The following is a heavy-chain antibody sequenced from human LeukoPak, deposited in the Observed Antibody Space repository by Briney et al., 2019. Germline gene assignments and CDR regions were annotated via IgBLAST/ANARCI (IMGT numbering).Heavy chain of an antibody. CDR1: GFNFSSYA. CDR3: AKGMGPKEILGMDV. Sequence: GGSLRLSCAASGFNFSSYAMSWVRQAPGKGLEWVSAISGSGGSTYYADSVKGRFTISRDNSKNTLYLQMNSLRAEDTAVYYCAKGMGPKEILGMDVWGQGTTVTVSS. V-gene: IGHV3-23*01. D-gene: IGHD5-24*01. CDR2: ISGSGGST. J-gene: IGHJ6*02.